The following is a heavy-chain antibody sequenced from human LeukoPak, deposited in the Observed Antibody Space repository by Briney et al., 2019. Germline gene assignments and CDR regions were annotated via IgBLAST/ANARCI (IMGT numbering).Heavy chain of an antibody. V-gene: IGHV4-39*01. Sequence: PSETLSLTCTVSGGSISSSSYYWGWIRQPPGKGLEWIGSIYYSGSTYYNPSLKSRVTISVDTSKNQFSLKLSSVTAADTAVYYCASGAAGTASEGVIGYWGQGTLVTVSS. D-gene: IGHD6-13*01. CDR1: GGSISSSSYY. J-gene: IGHJ4*02. CDR2: IYYSGST. CDR3: ASGAAGTASEGVIGY.